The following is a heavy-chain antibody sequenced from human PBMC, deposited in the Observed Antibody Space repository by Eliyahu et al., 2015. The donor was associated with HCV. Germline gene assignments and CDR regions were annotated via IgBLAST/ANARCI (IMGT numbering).Heavy chain of an antibody. CDR3: AVVPAAVGSFYNWFDP. V-gene: IGHV4-34*02. Sequence: QVQQEPWGAGLLKPSETLSLSCTVHGGPFSXYSWXWXRQPPGKGLEWVGGITHSGSTNYNPPLKRRVTISMDKSKNQFSLMLNSVTAADTAIYYCAVVPAAVGSFYNWFDPWGQGTLVTVSS. CDR1: GGPFSXYS. CDR2: ITHSGST. D-gene: IGHD2-2*01. J-gene: IGHJ5*02.